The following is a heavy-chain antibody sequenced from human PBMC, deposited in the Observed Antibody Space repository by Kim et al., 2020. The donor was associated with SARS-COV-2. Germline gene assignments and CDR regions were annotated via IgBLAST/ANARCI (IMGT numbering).Heavy chain of an antibody. Sequence: ASVKVSCKASGYTFTSSHIQWVRQAPGQGLEWVGIINPSGGSTTYAQKLQGRVTMTRDTSTGTVYMELSSLRSEDTALYYCARGTWGGGGWCYGSGQDNRFDPWGQGTLVTVSS. V-gene: IGHV1-46*03. CDR3: ARGTWGGGGWCYGSGQDNRFDP. CDR1: GYTFTSSH. J-gene: IGHJ5*02. D-gene: IGHD3-10*01. CDR2: INPSGGST.